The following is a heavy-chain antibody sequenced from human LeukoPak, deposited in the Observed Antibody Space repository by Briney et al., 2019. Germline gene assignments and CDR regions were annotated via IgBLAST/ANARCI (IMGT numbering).Heavy chain of an antibody. D-gene: IGHD3-3*01. V-gene: IGHV4-4*07. CDR3: AGDHYDFWSGYRLRAFDI. Sequence: PSETLSLTCTVSGGSISSYYWSWIRQPAGKGLGWIGRIYTSGSTNYNPSLKSRVTMSVDTSKNQFSLKLSSVTAADTAVYYCAGDHYDFWSGYRLRAFDIWGQGTMVTVSS. CDR1: GGSISSYY. J-gene: IGHJ3*02. CDR2: IYTSGST.